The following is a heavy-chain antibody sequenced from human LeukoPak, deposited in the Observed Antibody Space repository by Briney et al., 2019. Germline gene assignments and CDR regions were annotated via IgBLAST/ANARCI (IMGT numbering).Heavy chain of an antibody. CDR2: ITADSGTT. Sequence: PRGSLRLSCAVSGFTFSTKSMNWVRQAPGKGLEWVSYITADSGTTYYADSVKGRFTISRDNAKNSLFLQMNSLRDEDTAVYYCASRDYFDYWGQGTLVTVSS. CDR1: GFTFSTKS. V-gene: IGHV3-48*02. J-gene: IGHJ4*02. CDR3: ASRDYFDY.